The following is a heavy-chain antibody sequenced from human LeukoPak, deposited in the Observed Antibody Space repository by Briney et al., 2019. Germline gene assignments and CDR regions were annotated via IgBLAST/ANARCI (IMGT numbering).Heavy chain of an antibody. D-gene: IGHD5-12*01. CDR3: ARDANIVATGYFDY. V-gene: IGHV4-61*01. J-gene: IGHJ4*02. CDR2: IYYSGST. Sequence: SETLSLTCNVSGVSISSSSYYWSWIRQPPGKGLEWIGYIYYSGSTNYNPSLKSRVTISVDTSKNQFSLKLSSVTAADTAVYYCARDANIVATGYFDYWGQGTLVTVSS. CDR1: GVSISSSSYY.